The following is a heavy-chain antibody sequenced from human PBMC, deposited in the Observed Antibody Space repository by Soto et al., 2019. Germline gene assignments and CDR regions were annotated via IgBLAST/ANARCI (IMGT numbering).Heavy chain of an antibody. CDR3: ARGYYDRSGYYYFDY. CDR2: INPSGGST. Sequence: ASVKVSCKAAGYTFTSYYMHWVRQAPGQGLEWMGIINPSGGSTSYAQKFQGRVTMTRDTSTSTVYMELSSLRSEDTAVYYCARGYYDRSGYYYFDYWGQGTLVTVSS. V-gene: IGHV1-46*01. CDR1: GYTFTSYY. D-gene: IGHD3-22*01. J-gene: IGHJ4*02.